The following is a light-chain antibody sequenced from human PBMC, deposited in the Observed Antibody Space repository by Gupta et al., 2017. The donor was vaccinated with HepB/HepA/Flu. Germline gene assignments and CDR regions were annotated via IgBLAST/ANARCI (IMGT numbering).Light chain of an antibody. V-gene: IGLV3-1*01. CDR1: KLGDKY. CDR3: QSWDSSTVE. Sequence: SYELTQPPSVSVSPGQTASITCPGDKLGDKYACWYQQKPGQSPVLILYQDSKRPSGIPERFSGSNPGNTSTLTIGGTQAMDEADYYCQSWDSSTVEFGGGTKLTVL. J-gene: IGLJ3*02. CDR2: QDS.